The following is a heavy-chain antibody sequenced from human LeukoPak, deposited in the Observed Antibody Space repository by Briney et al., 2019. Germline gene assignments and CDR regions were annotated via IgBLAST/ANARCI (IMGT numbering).Heavy chain of an antibody. V-gene: IGHV4-59*08. CDR2: INYIRTT. CDR3: ARSYSSSDHYYYYGMTS. Sequence: SETLSLSCTVSGGSMSSCYRSWIRQPPGKGLEWIGYINYIRTTDYNPSLKSRVTISLDTSKNRFSLKLSSVTAADTAMCYCARSYSSSDHYYYYGMTSGARGPRSPSP. D-gene: IGHD6-13*01. CDR1: GGSMSSCY. J-gene: IGHJ6*02.